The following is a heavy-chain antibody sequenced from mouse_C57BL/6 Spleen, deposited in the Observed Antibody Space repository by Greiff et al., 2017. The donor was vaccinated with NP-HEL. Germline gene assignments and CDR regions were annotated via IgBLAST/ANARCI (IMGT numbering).Heavy chain of an antibody. J-gene: IGHJ3*01. V-gene: IGHV5-4*01. CDR2: ISDCGSYT. CDR3: ARELAY. Sequence: EVKLVESGGGLVKPGGSLKLSCAASGFTFSSYAMSWVRQTPEKRLEWVATISDCGSYTYYPDNVKGRFTISRDNAKNNLYLQMSHLKSEDTAMYYCARELAYWGQGTLVTVSA. CDR1: GFTFSSYA.